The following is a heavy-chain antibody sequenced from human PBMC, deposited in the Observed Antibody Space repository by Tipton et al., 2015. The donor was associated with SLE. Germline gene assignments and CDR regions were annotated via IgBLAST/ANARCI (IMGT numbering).Heavy chain of an antibody. V-gene: IGHV4-59*12. J-gene: IGHJ4*02. Sequence: TLSLTCTVSGDSISNYFCTWIRQSPGTGLEWIGYAYYSGSTNYNPSLKSRVTISVDTSKNQFSLKLSSVTAADTAVYYCARGGILTGYYFYFDYWGQGTLVTVSS. CDR3: ARGGILTGYYFYFDY. CDR1: GDSISNYF. CDR2: AYYSGST. D-gene: IGHD3-9*01.